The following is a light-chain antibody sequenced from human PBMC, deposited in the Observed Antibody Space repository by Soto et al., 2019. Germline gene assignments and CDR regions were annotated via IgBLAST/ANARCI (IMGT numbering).Light chain of an antibody. CDR1: QSVSSS. Sequence: EIVMTQSPATLSVSPGDRATLSCRASQSVSSSLAWYQQIPGQAPRLLIYDASTRATGIPARFGGSESGPDVILTISSLQSEDFAVYYCQQYNNWPPLTFGGGTKVELK. J-gene: IGKJ4*01. CDR3: QQYNNWPPLT. CDR2: DAS. V-gene: IGKV3-15*01.